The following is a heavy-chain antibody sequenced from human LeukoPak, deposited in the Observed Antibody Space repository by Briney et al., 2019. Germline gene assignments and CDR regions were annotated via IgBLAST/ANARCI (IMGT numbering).Heavy chain of an antibody. D-gene: IGHD3-9*01. Sequence: GGSLRLSCAASGFTVSSNYMSWVRQAPGKGLEWVANIKHDGSEKYYVDSVKGRFTISRDNAKNSLYLQMNSLRAEDTAVYYCARDYDILTPPYYFDYWGQGTLVTVSS. CDR2: IKHDGSEK. CDR1: GFTVSSNY. CDR3: ARDYDILTPPYYFDY. V-gene: IGHV3-7*01. J-gene: IGHJ4*02.